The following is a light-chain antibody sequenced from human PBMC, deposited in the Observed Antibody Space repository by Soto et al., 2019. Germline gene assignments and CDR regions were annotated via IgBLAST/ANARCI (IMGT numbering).Light chain of an antibody. CDR1: QDISNY. Sequence: DIQMTQSPSSLSASVGDRVTITCQASQDISNYLNWYQQKPWKAPKLLIYDASNLATGVPSRFSGSGSGTDFTFTISSLQPEYMATDYCQQDYNLPPYTFGKGTKLEIK. J-gene: IGKJ2*01. V-gene: IGKV1-33*01. CDR2: DAS. CDR3: QQDYNLPPYT.